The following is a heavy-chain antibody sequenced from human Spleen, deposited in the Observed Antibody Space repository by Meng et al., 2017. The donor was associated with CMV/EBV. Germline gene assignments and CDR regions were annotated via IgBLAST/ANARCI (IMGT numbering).Heavy chain of an antibody. J-gene: IGHJ4*02. CDR3: AREYSNDNDY. D-gene: IGHD4-11*01. Sequence: SETLSLTCTVSGGSISSYYWSWIRQSPGKGLEWIGYIYYSGSTNYNPSLKSRVTISVDTSKNQFSLKLSSVTAADTAVYYCAREYSNDNDYWGQGTLVTVSS. CDR1: GGSISSYY. CDR2: IYYSGST. V-gene: IGHV4-59*01.